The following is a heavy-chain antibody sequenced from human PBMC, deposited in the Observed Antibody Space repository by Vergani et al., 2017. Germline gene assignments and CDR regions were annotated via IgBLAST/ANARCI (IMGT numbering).Heavy chain of an antibody. D-gene: IGHD2-8*01. V-gene: IGHV4-34*01. J-gene: IGHJ6*03. Sequence: QVQLQQWGGGLLKPSETLSLTCVVNGGSFTSYHWTWIRQSPGEGLEWVGDIDHTGRPDYNPSLKSRLTMSVDKSRNQFSLTLNSVTATDTPIYFCARVNTETNGHLYYYYYMDVGARGPRSPSP. CDR2: IDHTGRP. CDR1: GGSFTSYH. CDR3: ARVNTETNGHLYYYYYMDV.